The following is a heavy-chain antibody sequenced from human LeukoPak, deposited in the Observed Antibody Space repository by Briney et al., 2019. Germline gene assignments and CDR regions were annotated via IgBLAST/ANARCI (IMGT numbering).Heavy chain of an antibody. CDR3: ARVLIAVAGRNAFDI. V-gene: IGHV4-30-4*07. D-gene: IGHD6-19*01. CDR1: GGSIYSGAYS. Sequence: PSETLSLTCVVSGGSIYSGAYSWSWIRQPPGKGLEWIGYIYYSGSTYYNPSLKSRVTISVDTSKNQFSLTLSSVTAADTAVYYCARVLIAVAGRNAFDIWGQGTMVTVSS. J-gene: IGHJ3*02. CDR2: IYYSGST.